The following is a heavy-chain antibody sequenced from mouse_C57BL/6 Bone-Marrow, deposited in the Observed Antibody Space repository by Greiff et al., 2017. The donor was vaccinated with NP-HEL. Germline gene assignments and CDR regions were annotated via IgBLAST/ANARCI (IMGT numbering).Heavy chain of an antibody. J-gene: IGHJ2*01. CDR1: GYTFTDYY. V-gene: IGHV1-75*01. D-gene: IGHD1-1*01. CDR2: IFPGSGST. Sequence: QVQLKESGPELVKPGASVKISCKASGYTFTDYYINWVKQRPGQGLEWIGWIFPGSGSTYYNEKFKSKATLTVDTSSSTAYMQLSSLTSEDSAVYYCARGGSYGSSDYWGQGTTLTVSS. CDR3: ARGGSYGSSDY.